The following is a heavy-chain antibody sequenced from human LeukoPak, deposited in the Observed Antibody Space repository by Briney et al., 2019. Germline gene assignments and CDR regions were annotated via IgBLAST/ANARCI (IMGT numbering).Heavy chain of an antibody. CDR2: IYGSGTT. CDR3: ARENRDFEGSGYYVDH. CDR1: GGSTSGYY. D-gene: IGHD3-3*01. Sequence: SETLSLTCTVSGGSTSGYYWNWMRQPAGKGLEWIGRIYGSGTTDYNSSLRSRVTMSVDTSKSQFSLKLTSVTAADMAVYYCARENRDFEGSGYYVDHWGQGTLVTVSS. J-gene: IGHJ4*02. V-gene: IGHV4-4*07.